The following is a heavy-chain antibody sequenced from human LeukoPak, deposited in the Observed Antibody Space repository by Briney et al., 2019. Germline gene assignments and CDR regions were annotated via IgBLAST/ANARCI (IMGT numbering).Heavy chain of an antibody. Sequence: GVSLRLSCVASGFAIRNSWMTWVRQAPGKGLEWVANMNPDGSGKYYVDSVKGRFTVSRDNAKNSVYLQMNGLRAEDTAVYYCGRDPAWGAIDYWGQGTLVTVSS. V-gene: IGHV3-7*01. CDR1: GFAIRNSW. CDR3: GRDPAWGAIDY. CDR2: MNPDGSGK. J-gene: IGHJ4*02. D-gene: IGHD7-27*01.